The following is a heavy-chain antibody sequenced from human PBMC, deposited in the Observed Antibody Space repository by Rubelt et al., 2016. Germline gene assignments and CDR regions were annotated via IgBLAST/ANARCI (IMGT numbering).Heavy chain of an antibody. CDR2: IYYSGST. V-gene: IGHV4-39*07. Sequence: QLQLQESGPGLVKPSETLSLTCTVSGGSISSSSYYWGWIRQPPGKGLEWIGSIYYSGSTYYNPSLKSRVTISVDTSKNQFSLKLSSVTAADTAVYYCAREGRYYYDSTPLAFDIWGQGTMVTVSS. CDR1: GGSISSSSYY. J-gene: IGHJ3*02. D-gene: IGHD3-22*01. CDR3: AREGRYYYDSTPLAFDI.